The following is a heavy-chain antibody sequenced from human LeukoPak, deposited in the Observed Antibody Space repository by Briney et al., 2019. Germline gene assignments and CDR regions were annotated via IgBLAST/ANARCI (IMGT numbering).Heavy chain of an antibody. J-gene: IGHJ5*02. CDR1: GASISDYW. D-gene: IGHD2-2*01. CDR3: ARRLCSSVTCIIAPSGNWLDP. Sequence: SETLSLTCTVSGASISDYWWNWIRQPPGKPLEWIGYIYYDGSTHYNPSLKGRVTISLDTSRTQFSLKLSSVTAADTAVYYCARRLCSSVTCIIAPSGNWLDPWGRGTLVTVSS. CDR2: IYYDGST. V-gene: IGHV4-59*08.